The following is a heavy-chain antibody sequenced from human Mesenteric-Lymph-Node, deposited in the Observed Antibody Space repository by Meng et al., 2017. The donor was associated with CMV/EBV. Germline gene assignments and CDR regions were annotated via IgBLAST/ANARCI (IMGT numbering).Heavy chain of an antibody. CDR2: MNPNSGHT. CDR3: ARGGAAYYYYYCGMDV. V-gene: IGHV1-8*01. D-gene: IGHD3-16*01. Sequence: ASVKVSCKASGYTFTTYDINWVRQVTGQGLEWVGWMNPNSGHTGTAQMFQGRVTMTRDTSISTAYMELTGLRSEDTAMYYCARGGAAYYYYYCGMDVWGQGTTVTVSS. J-gene: IGHJ6*02. CDR1: GYTFTTYD.